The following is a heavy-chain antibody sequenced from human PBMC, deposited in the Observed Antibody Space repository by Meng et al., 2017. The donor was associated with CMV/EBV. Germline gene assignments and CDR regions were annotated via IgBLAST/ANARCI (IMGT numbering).Heavy chain of an antibody. J-gene: IGHJ6*02. CDR2: IYYSGST. D-gene: IGHD3-10*01. Sequence: SETLSLTCTVSGGSISSYYWSWIRQPPGKGLEWIGYIYYSGSTNYHPSLKSRVTISVDTSKNQFSLKLSSVTAADTAVYYCARFPGRGGMDVWGQGTTVTVSS. CDR1: GGSISSYY. V-gene: IGHV4-59*01. CDR3: ARFPGRGGMDV.